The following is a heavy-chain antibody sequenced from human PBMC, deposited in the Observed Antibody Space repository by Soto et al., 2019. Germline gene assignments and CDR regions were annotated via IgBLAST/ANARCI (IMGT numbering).Heavy chain of an antibody. D-gene: IGHD3-22*01. V-gene: IGHV3-49*04. CDR3: AKSEDDSSAYVGYFDY. J-gene: IGHJ4*02. CDR1: GFTFGDYA. Sequence: GGSLRLSCTASGFTFGDYAMSWVRQAPGKGLEWVGFIRSKAYGGTTEYAASVKGRFTISRDDSKSIAYLQINSLRGEDTAVYYCAKSEDDSSAYVGYFDYWGQGTMVTVSS. CDR2: IRSKAYGGTT.